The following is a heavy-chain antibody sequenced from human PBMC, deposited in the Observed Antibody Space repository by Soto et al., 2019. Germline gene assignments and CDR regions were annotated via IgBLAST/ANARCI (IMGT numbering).Heavy chain of an antibody. Sequence: KASETLSLTYTVSGGSISSGDYYWSWIRQPPGKGLEWIGYIYYSGSTYYNPSLKSRVTISVDTSKNQFSLKLSSVTAADTAVYYCARESIAVAGLNWFDPWGQGTLVTVSS. V-gene: IGHV4-30-4*01. J-gene: IGHJ5*02. CDR1: GGSISSGDYY. D-gene: IGHD6-19*01. CDR3: ARESIAVAGLNWFDP. CDR2: IYYSGST.